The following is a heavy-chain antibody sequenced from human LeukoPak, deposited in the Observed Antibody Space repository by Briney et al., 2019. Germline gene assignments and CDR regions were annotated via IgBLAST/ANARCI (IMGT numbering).Heavy chain of an antibody. J-gene: IGHJ3*02. CDR2: INPNSGGT. CDR1: GYTFTGYY. Sequence: ASVKVSCKASGYTFTGYYMHWVRQAPGQGLEWMGWINPNSGGTNYAQKFQGRVTMTGDTSISTAYMELSRLRSVDTAVYYCAKDIWFGESADGFNIWGQGTMVTVSS. CDR3: AKDIWFGESADGFNI. D-gene: IGHD3-10*01. V-gene: IGHV1-2*02.